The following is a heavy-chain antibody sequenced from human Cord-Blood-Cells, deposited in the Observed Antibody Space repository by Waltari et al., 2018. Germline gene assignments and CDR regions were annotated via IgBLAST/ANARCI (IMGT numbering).Heavy chain of an antibody. V-gene: IGHV4-59*08. CDR1: GGSISSYY. D-gene: IGHD3-22*01. CDR2: IYYSGST. Sequence: QVQLQESGPGLVKPSETLSLTCNVSGGSISSYYWSWIRQPPGKGLEWIGYIYYSGSTNYNPSLKSRVTISVDTSKNQFSLKLSSVTAADTAVYYCASSDYYDSSGYLTPGEDAFDIWGQGTMVTVSS. CDR3: ASSDYYDSSGYLTPGEDAFDI. J-gene: IGHJ3*02.